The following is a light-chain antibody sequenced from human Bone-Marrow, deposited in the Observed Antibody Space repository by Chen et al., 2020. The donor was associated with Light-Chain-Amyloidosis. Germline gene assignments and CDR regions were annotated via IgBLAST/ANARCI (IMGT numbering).Light chain of an antibody. CDR1: DLPTKY. CDR3: QSADSSVTYEVI. CDR2: RDT. J-gene: IGLJ2*01. Sequence: SYELTQPPSVSVSPGQTARITCSGDDLPTKYAYWYQQKPGQAPVLVIHRDTERPSGISERFSGSGSGTTATLTIRGVQAEDEADYHCQSADSSVTYEVIFGVGTKLPVL. V-gene: IGLV3-25*03.